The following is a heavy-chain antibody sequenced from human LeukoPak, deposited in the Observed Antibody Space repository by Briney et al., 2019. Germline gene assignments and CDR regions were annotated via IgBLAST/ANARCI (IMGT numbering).Heavy chain of an antibody. Sequence: WASVKVSCKASGYTFTGYYMHWVRQAPGQGLEWMGWINPNSGGTNYAQKFQGRVTMTRDTSISTAYMELSRLRSDDTAVYYCARDISPPYMVRGVNCWFDPWGQGTLVTVSS. V-gene: IGHV1-2*02. CDR2: INPNSGGT. J-gene: IGHJ5*02. D-gene: IGHD3-10*01. CDR1: GYTFTGYY. CDR3: ARDISPPYMVRGVNCWFDP.